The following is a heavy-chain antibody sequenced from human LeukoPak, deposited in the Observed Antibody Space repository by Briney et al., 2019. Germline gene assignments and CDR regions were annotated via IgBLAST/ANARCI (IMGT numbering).Heavy chain of an antibody. CDR1: GYTFTTYG. CDR3: ARGVGDRFRELLGYYFDY. Sequence: ASVKVSCKASGYTFTTYGISWVRQAPGQGLEWIGWISADNGNTNYAQNLQGRVTMTRDASTSTVYMEVSSLRFEDTAVYYCARGVGDRFRELLGYYFDYWGQGTLVTVSS. CDR2: ISADNGNT. D-gene: IGHD1-26*01. V-gene: IGHV1-18*01. J-gene: IGHJ4*02.